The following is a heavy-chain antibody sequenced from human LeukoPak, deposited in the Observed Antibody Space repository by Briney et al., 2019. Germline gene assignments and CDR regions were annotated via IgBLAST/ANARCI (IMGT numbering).Heavy chain of an antibody. CDR2: IHWDGDDT. D-gene: IGHD1-26*01. CDR1: GFTFDDYT. Sequence: GGSLRLSCAASGFTFDDYTMHWVRQAPGKGLEWVSLIHWDGDDTYYADSVEGRFTISRDNSKSSLYLQMNSLITEDTALYYCARGGNSGSYYGSEYFQHWGQGTLVTVSS. V-gene: IGHV3-43*01. CDR3: ARGGNSGSYYGSEYFQH. J-gene: IGHJ1*01.